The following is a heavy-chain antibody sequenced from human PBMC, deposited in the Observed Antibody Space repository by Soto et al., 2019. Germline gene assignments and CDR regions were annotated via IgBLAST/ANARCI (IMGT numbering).Heavy chain of an antibody. CDR3: ARVRAARPHYSHYGLDV. V-gene: IGHV1-2*02. CDR2: SNPNSGGT. D-gene: IGHD6-6*01. CDR1: GYTLSDYY. J-gene: IGHJ6*02. Sequence: ASVKVSCKASGYTLSDYYMHWVRQAPGQGLEWMGWSNPNSGGTKYAQKFQGRVTMTLDTSIGIAYMELTRLRFDDTAVYYCARVRAARPHYSHYGLDVCGQAPTGTVSS.